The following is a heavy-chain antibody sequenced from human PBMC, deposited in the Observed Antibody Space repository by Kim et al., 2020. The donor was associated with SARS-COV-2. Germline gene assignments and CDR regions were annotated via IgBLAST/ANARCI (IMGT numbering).Heavy chain of an antibody. CDR3: AKRGSITMVRGVIEGCFDY. J-gene: IGHJ4*02. Sequence: GGSLRLSCAASGFTFSSYAMSWVRQAPGKGLEWVSAISGSGGSTYYADSVKGRFTISRDNSKNTLYLQMNSLRAEDTAVYYCAKRGSITMVRGVIEGCFDYWGQGTLVTVSS. CDR2: ISGSGGST. V-gene: IGHV3-23*01. D-gene: IGHD3-10*01. CDR1: GFTFSSYA.